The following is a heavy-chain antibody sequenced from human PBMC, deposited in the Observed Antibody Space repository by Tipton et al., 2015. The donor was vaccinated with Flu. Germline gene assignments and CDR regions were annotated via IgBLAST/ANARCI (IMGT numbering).Heavy chain of an antibody. CDR1: GDSISSDYY. V-gene: IGHV4-38-2*02. CDR2: IYRTGTT. D-gene: IGHD2-15*01. J-gene: IGHJ5*02. CDR3: AREGYKSRGHL. Sequence: LRLSCTISGDSISSDYYWGWIRQPPGKGLEWIGNIYRTGTTYRNPSLKSRVTISIDRSKNQFSLKLFSVTAADTAVYYCAREGYKSRGHLWGQGTLVTVSS.